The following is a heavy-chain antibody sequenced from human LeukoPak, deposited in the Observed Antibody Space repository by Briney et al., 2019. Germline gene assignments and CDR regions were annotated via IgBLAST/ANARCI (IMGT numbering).Heavy chain of an antibody. Sequence: GESLQISCDASGYHFSNYWINWVRPKPGKGLEWMGIIYPGDSDTRYCPSFQGHVTISADRSANTAYLQWSRLEASDTAKYFCARKANGMAAPFDSWAQGTLVTVSS. CDR1: GYHFSNYW. J-gene: IGHJ4*02. D-gene: IGHD6-13*01. V-gene: IGHV5-51*01. CDR2: IYPGDSDT. CDR3: ARKANGMAAPFDS.